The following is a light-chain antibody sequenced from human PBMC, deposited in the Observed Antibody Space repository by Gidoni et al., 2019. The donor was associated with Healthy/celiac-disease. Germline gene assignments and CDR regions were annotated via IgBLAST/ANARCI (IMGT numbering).Light chain of an antibody. V-gene: IGLV3-1*01. CDR1: KLGDKY. Sequence: SVSVSTGQTASITCSGDKLGDKYACWYQQKPGQSPVLVIYQDSKRPSGIPERFSGSNSGNTATLTISGTQAMDEADYYCQAWDSSTVVFGGGTKLTVL. J-gene: IGLJ2*01. CDR2: QDS. CDR3: QAWDSSTVV.